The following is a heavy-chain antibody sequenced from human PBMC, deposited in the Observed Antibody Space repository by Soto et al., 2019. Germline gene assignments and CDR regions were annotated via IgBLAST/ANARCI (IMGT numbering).Heavy chain of an antibody. CDR3: ASRGYRMSHFVY. J-gene: IGHJ4*02. CDR1: GFTFSSYN. D-gene: IGHD5-18*01. Sequence: GYVKLACAASGFTFSSYNMNWVRQAPGKGLEWVSSISISGSYIYYADSVKGRFTISRDNAKNSLYLQMNSLRAEDTAVYYCASRGYRMSHFVYWGQAPLVTVFS. CDR2: ISISGSYI. V-gene: IGHV3-21*01.